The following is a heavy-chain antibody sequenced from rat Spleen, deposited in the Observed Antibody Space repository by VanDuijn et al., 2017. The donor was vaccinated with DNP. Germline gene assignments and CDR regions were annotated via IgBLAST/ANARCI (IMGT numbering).Heavy chain of an antibody. CDR1: GSSLTIYN. Sequence: QMQLKESGPGLVQPSQTLSLTCTVAGSSLTIYNMHWVRQPPGKGLEWMGVIWNTGGTRYNSALKSRLSINKDTSKNQVFLKRNSLQTEDTATYYCARETPSIAAIGAMDAWGQGTSVTVSS. CDR2: IWNTGGT. CDR3: ARETPSIAAIGAMDA. D-gene: IGHD1-2*01. V-gene: IGHV2-41*01. J-gene: IGHJ4*01.